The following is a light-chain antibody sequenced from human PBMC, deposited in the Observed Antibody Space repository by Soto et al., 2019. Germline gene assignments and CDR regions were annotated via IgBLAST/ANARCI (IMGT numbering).Light chain of an antibody. CDR1: QSISSW. CDR3: QQYSSHSPYT. CDR2: KAS. V-gene: IGKV1-5*03. Sequence: DIQMTQSPSTLSASVGDRVTITCRASQSISSWLAWYQQKPEKAPKLLIFKASSLQSGVPSRFSGGGSGTEFTLTISSLQPDDFATYYCQQYSSHSPYTFGQGTKVDIK. J-gene: IGKJ2*01.